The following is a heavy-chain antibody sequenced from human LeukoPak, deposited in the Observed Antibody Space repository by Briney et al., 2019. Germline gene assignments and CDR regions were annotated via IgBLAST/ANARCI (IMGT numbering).Heavy chain of an antibody. V-gene: IGHV3-64*01. CDR1: GFTFSSYW. Sequence: GGSLRLSCAASGFTFSSYWMTWVRQAPGKGLEYVSAISSNGGSTYYANSVKGRFTISRDNSKNTLYLQMGSLRAEDMAVYYCARGRRASSNYVPGDYWGQGTLVTVSS. CDR2: ISSNGGST. CDR3: ARGRRASSNYVPGDY. J-gene: IGHJ4*02. D-gene: IGHD4-11*01.